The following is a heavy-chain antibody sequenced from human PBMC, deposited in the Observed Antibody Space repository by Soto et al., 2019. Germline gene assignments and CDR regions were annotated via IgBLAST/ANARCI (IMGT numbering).Heavy chain of an antibody. CDR3: ARDLPPDSSGCHDY. CDR2: ISSSSSYI. CDR1: GFTFSSYS. Sequence: SLRLSCAASGFTFSSYSMNWVRQAPGKGLEWVSSISSSSSYIYYADSVKGRFTITRDNAKNSLYLQMNSLRAEDTAVYYCARDLPPDSSGCHDYWGQGTLVTVSS. D-gene: IGHD6-19*01. J-gene: IGHJ4*02. V-gene: IGHV3-21*01.